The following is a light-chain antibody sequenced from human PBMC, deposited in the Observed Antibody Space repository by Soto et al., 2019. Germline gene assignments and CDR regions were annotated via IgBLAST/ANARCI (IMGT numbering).Light chain of an antibody. Sequence: DIQMTQSPSSLSASVGDRVTITCRASQSISSYLNWYQQKPGKAPNLLIFGAKTLQSGVPSRFSGSGYGTDFTLTITTLQPEDVGIYYCQQSFSKFLYTFGQGTKVDIK. J-gene: IGKJ2*01. CDR3: QQSFSKFLYT. CDR2: GAK. V-gene: IGKV1-39*01. CDR1: QSISSY.